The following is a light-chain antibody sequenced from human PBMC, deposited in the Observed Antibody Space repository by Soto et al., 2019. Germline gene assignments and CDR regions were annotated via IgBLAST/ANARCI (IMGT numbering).Light chain of an antibody. Sequence: DIQLTQSPSFLSASVGDGVTITCRASQDIGSYLAWYQQKPGKAPNLLIFGASSLQSGVPSRFSGSGSGAEFTLTISRLQPEDFATYYCQQLDTYSIVTFGPGTKVDIK. CDR2: GAS. CDR3: QQLDTYSIVT. CDR1: QDIGSY. J-gene: IGKJ3*01. V-gene: IGKV1-9*01.